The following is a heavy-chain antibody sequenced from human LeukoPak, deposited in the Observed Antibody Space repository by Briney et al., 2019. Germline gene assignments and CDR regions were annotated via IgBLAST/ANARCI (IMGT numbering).Heavy chain of an antibody. Sequence: GGSLRLSCAASGFTFSSYSMNWVRQAPGKGLEWVSYISSSSSTIYYADSVKGRFTISRDNAKNSLYLQMNSLRAEDTAVYYCAKGLVVVTAIRTHYFDYWGQGTLVTVSS. D-gene: IGHD2-21*02. J-gene: IGHJ4*02. CDR3: AKGLVVVTAIRTHYFDY. V-gene: IGHV3-48*01. CDR1: GFTFSSYS. CDR2: ISSSSSTI.